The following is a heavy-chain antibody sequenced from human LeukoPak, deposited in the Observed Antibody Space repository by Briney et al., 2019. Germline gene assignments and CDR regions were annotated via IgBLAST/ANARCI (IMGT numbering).Heavy chain of an antibody. Sequence: PGGSLRLSCAASGFTFSSYGMSWVRQAPGKGLEWVSAISGSGGSTYYADSVKGRFTISRDNSKNTLYLQMNSLRAEDTAVYYCAKDYSRYYYGSGDFDYWGQGTLVTVSS. CDR2: ISGSGGST. CDR1: GFTFSSYG. V-gene: IGHV3-23*01. CDR3: AKDYSRYYYGSGDFDY. D-gene: IGHD3-10*01. J-gene: IGHJ4*02.